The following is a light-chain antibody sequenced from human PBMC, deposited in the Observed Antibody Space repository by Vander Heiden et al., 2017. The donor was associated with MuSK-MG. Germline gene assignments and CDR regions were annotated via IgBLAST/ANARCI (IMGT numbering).Light chain of an antibody. V-gene: IGKV4-1*01. CDR1: QSVLYSSNNKNY. CDR2: GAS. Sequence: IVMTHSPDSLAVSLVERATINCKSSQSVLYSSNNKNYLAWYQQKPGQPPKLLIYGASTRESGVPERFSGSGSGTGFTLTISSLQAEDVAVYYCQQYYSTPTFGQGTRLEIK. CDR3: QQYYSTPT. J-gene: IGKJ5*01.